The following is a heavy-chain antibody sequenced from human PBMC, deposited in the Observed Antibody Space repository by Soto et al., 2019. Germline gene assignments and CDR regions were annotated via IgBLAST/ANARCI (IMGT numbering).Heavy chain of an antibody. CDR1: GGSISSGGYY. J-gene: IGHJ4*02. CDR3: ARGRIWFGELFRHYFDY. D-gene: IGHD3-10*01. V-gene: IGHV4-31*03. Sequence: SETLSLTCTVSGGSISSGGYYWSWIRQHPGKGLEWIGYIYYSGSTNYNPSLKSRVTISVDTSKNQFSLKLSSVTAADTAVYYCARGRIWFGELFRHYFDYWGQGTLVTVPS. CDR2: IYYSGST.